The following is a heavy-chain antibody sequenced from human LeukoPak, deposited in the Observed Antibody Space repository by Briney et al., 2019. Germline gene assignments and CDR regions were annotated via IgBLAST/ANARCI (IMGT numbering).Heavy chain of an antibody. CDR1: GGSISSYY. CDR3: AREHYDFWSGYYRWFDP. V-gene: IGHV4-4*07. CDR2: IYTSGST. D-gene: IGHD3-3*01. Sequence: KASETLSLTCTVSGGSISSYYWSCIRQPAGKGLEWIGRIYTSGSTNYNPSLKSRVTMSVDTSKNQFSLKLSSVTAADTAVYYCAREHYDFWSGYYRWFDPWGQGTLVTVSS. J-gene: IGHJ5*02.